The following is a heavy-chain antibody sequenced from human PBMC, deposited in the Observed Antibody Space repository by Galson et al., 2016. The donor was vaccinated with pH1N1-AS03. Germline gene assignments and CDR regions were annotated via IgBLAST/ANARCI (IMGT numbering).Heavy chain of an antibody. CDR3: ARGFLEAVIDY. V-gene: IGHV1-3*01. CDR1: GHNFTNYA. CDR2: INVGSGNT. D-gene: IGHD3-3*01. J-gene: IGHJ4*02. Sequence: SVKVSCKASGHNFTNYAIHWVRQAPGQRLEWMGWINVGSGNTKYSQKFQGTVTMTRDTSASTAYMELSSLTSDDTSVYYCARGFLEAVIDYWGQGSLVTVSS.